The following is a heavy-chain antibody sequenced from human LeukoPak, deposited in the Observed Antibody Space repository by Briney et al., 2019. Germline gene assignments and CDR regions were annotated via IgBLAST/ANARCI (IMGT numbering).Heavy chain of an antibody. CDR3: ARGSRSWFDP. D-gene: IGHD1-14*01. V-gene: IGHV4-59*01. Sequence: PSETLSLTCTVSGGSINTYYWSWIRQPPGKGLEWVGYIYYSGSTNYNPSLKSRVTISVDTSKNQFSLKLSSVTAADTAVYYCARGSRSWFDPWGQGTLVTVSS. CDR1: GGSINTYY. J-gene: IGHJ5*02. CDR2: IYYSGST.